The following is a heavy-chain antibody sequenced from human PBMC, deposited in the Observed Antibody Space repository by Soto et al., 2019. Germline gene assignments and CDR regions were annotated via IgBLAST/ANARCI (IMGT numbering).Heavy chain of an antibody. CDR3: AREGRGKKAGYNGLVSLGY. V-gene: IGHV1-69*06. Sequence: SVKVSCKVSGSRFSDYVISWVRQAPGHGLEWLGRIIPIFNSTKYAQSFQGRVTITADKSTSTASLELSSLRSDDTAVYYCAREGRGKKAGYNGLVSLGYWGQGTLVTVSS. CDR1: GSRFSDYV. CDR2: IIPIFNST. D-gene: IGHD2-2*02. J-gene: IGHJ4*02.